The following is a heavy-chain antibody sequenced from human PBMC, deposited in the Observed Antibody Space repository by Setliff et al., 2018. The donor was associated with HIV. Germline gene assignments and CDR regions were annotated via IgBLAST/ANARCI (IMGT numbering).Heavy chain of an antibody. CDR3: AREDSSSIDY. CDR2: ISSGSSYI. Sequence: GGSLRLSCAASGFTFSTYTMNWVRQAPGKGLEWVSSISSGSSYIYYADSVKGRFTISRDNARYSLYLQMNSLRAEDTAVYYCAREDSSSIDYWGQGTLVTVSS. D-gene: IGHD6-13*01. CDR1: GFTFSTYT. J-gene: IGHJ4*02. V-gene: IGHV3-21*01.